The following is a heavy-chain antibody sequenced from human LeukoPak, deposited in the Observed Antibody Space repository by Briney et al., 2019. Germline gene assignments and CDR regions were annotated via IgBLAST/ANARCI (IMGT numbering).Heavy chain of an antibody. CDR3: ARAGYSSGWARYY. D-gene: IGHD6-19*01. V-gene: IGHV4-59*01. CDR2: IYYSGST. J-gene: IGHJ4*02. Sequence: SETLSLTCTVSGGSLSSYYWTWIRQPPGKGLEWIGYIYYSGSTNYNPSLKSRVTISVDTSKNQFSLKLSSVTAADTAVYYCARAGYSSGWARYYWGQGTLVTVSS. CDR1: GGSLSSYY.